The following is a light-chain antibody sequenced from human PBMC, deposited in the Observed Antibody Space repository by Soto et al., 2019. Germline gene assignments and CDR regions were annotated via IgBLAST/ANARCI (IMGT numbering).Light chain of an antibody. CDR2: DAS. CDR1: QSINIW. Sequence: DIQMTQSPSTLSASVGDRVTITCRASQSINIWLAWYQQKPGKAPKLLIFDASSLESGVPPRFSGSGSGTEFTLTISSLQPDDFATYYCRQYNSYSWTFGQGTKVDIK. CDR3: RQYNSYSWT. V-gene: IGKV1-5*01. J-gene: IGKJ1*01.